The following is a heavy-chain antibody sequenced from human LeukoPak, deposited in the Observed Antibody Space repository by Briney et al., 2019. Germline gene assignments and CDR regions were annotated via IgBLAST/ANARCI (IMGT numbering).Heavy chain of an antibody. CDR3: ARVGVEYSSPKDYYYGMDV. J-gene: IGHJ6*02. V-gene: IGHV4-59*01. CDR1: GSSMSSYY. CDR2: IYYSGST. Sequence: SETLSLTCTVSGSSMSSYYWSWIRQPPGKGLEWIGYIYYSGSTNYNPSLKSRVTISVDTSKNQFSLKLSSVTAADTAVYYCARVGVEYSSPKDYYYGMDVWGQGTTVTVSS. D-gene: IGHD6-6*01.